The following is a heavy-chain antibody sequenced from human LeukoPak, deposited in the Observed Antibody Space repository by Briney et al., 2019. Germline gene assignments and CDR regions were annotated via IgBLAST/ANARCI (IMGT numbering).Heavy chain of an antibody. Sequence: SETLSLTCTVSGGSISSYYWSWIRQPAGKGLEWIGRIYTSGSTNYNPSLKSRVTMSVDTSKNQFSLKLSSVTAADTAVYLCARGLYSYDSSGAFDIWGQGTMVTVSS. D-gene: IGHD3-22*01. CDR1: GGSISSYY. CDR3: ARGLYSYDSSGAFDI. J-gene: IGHJ3*02. V-gene: IGHV4-4*07. CDR2: IYTSGST.